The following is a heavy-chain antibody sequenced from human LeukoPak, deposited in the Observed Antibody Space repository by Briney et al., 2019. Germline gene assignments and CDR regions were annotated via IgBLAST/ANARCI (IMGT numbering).Heavy chain of an antibody. CDR1: GRPISTSNYY. CDR2: IFYSGST. Sequence: SETLSLTCTVSGRPISTSNYYWGWIRRPPGKGLEWFGNIFYSGSTHYSPSLRTRAPISLDTSRNQFSLKLNSVTAADTAVYYCARIGYDILTGYYWGPSLPKYYFDYWGQGTLVTVSS. D-gene: IGHD3-9*01. J-gene: IGHJ4*02. V-gene: IGHV4-39*07. CDR3: ARIGYDILTGYYWGPSLPKYYFDY.